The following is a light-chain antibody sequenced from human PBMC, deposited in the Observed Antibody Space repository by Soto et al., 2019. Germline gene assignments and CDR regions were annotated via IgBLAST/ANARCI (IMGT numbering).Light chain of an antibody. CDR3: ETWDSNSVV. J-gene: IGLJ2*01. CDR2: IEATGGY. CDR1: SGHSNYI. V-gene: IGLV4-60*03. Sequence: QIVLTQSSSACASLGSSVKLTCTLSSGHSNYIIAWHQQQPGKAPRYLMKIEATGGYSRGIGAPDRFSGSSSGADRYLTISNVQSADEAAYYCETWDSNSVVFGGGTKLTVL.